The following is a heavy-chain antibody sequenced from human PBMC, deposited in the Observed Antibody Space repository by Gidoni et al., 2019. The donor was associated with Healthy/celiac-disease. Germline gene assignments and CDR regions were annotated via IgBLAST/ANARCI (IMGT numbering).Heavy chain of an antibody. V-gene: IGHV4-59*01. CDR1: GASIGSAF. Sequence: QVQLQESGPGLVKPSETLSLTCTVSGASIGSAFWSWLRQPPGRGLEYIGYIYSSGTTNYNPSLRGRLFISIDTSKNQFSLSLSSVTAADTAVYYCARARPGSLDYWGRGTLVTVSS. D-gene: IGHD3-10*01. CDR2: IYSSGTT. J-gene: IGHJ4*02. CDR3: ARARPGSLDY.